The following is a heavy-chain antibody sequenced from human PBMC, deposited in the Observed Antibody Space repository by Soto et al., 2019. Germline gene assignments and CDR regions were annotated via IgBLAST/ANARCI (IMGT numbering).Heavy chain of an antibody. CDR1: GYTFTNYS. V-gene: IGHV1-3*01. CDR2: INAAIGNT. J-gene: IGHJ4*02. D-gene: IGHD3-10*01. Sequence: QVQLVQSGAEVKKPGASVKVSCKASGYTFTNYSMHWVRQAPGQRLERMGWINAAIGNTKYSQKFQGSVTITRDTSASTAYMELSSLRYEDTAVYYCARRNVYGSGSYSFDFWGPGTLVTVSS. CDR3: ARRNVYGSGSYSFDF.